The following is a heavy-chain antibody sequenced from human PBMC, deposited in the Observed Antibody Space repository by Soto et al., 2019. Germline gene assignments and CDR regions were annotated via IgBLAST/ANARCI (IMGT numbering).Heavy chain of an antibody. CDR2: IIPIFGTA. CDR3: ARGSSSAVYSSSWARYGMDV. Sequence: SVKVSCKASGGTFSSYAISWVRQAPGQGLEWMGGIIPIFGTANYAQKFQGRVTITADESTSTAYMELSSLRSEDTAVYYCARGSSSAVYSSSWARYGMDVWGQGTTVTV. V-gene: IGHV1-69*13. J-gene: IGHJ6*02. D-gene: IGHD6-6*01. CDR1: GGTFSSYA.